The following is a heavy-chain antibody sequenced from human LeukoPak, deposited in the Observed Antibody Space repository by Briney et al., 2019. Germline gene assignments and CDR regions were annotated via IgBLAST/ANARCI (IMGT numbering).Heavy chain of an antibody. V-gene: IGHV3-30-3*01. J-gene: IGHJ4*02. CDR2: ISYDGSNK. D-gene: IGHD3-3*01. CDR3: ARVSVGVFDY. Sequence: GGSLRLSCAASGFTFSSYAMHWVRQAPGKGLEWVAVISYDGSNKYYADSVKGRFTISRDNSKNTLYLQMNSLRAEDTAVYYCARVSVGVFDYWGQGTLVTVSS. CDR1: GFTFSSYA.